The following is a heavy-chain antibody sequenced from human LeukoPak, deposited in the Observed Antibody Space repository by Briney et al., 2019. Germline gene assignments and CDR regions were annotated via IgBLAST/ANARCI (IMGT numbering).Heavy chain of an antibody. Sequence: PSETLSLTCAVYGGSFSGYYWSWIRQPPGKGLEWIGEINHSGSTNYNPSLKSRVTISVGTSKNQFSLKLSSVTAADTAVYYCARDTGDGMDVWGQGTTVTVSS. V-gene: IGHV4-34*01. D-gene: IGHD1-1*01. CDR1: GGSFSGYY. CDR3: ARDTGDGMDV. CDR2: INHSGST. J-gene: IGHJ6*02.